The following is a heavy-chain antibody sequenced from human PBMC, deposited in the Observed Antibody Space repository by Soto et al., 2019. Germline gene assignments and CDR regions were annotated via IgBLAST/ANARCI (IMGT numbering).Heavy chain of an antibody. Sequence: PGGSLRLSCTASGFTFTIHAMHWVRQTPGKGLEWVAAISYDEIDKKYASSLKGRFPVSRDNVKNTLSLQMNSLRPEDTAVYYCAKDSGYQLPENDVYDGLDVWGQGTPVPVS. D-gene: IGHD2-2*01. V-gene: IGHV3-30*18. CDR1: GFTFTIHA. CDR2: ISYDEIDK. CDR3: AKDSGYQLPENDVYDGLDV. J-gene: IGHJ6*02.